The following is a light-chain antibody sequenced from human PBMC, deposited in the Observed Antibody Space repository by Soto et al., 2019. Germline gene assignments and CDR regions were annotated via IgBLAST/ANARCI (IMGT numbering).Light chain of an antibody. J-gene: IGLJ2*01. CDR3: QSYDSSLSGLV. Sequence: QSVLTQPPSVSGAPGQRVTISCTGSSSNIGAGYDVHGYQQIPGTAPKLLTYFNNNRPSGVPDRFSGSKSGTSASLAITWLQTEDEANYYCQSYDSSLSGLVFGGGTKLTVL. CDR2: FNN. V-gene: IGLV1-40*01. CDR1: SSNIGAGYD.